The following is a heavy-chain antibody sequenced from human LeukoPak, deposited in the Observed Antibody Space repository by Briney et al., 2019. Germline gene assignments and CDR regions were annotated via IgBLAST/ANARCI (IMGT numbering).Heavy chain of an antibody. CDR1: GGSISSGGYY. D-gene: IGHD5-12*01. CDR3: ARDQVATRYFDL. CDR2: IYYSGST. J-gene: IGHJ2*01. V-gene: IGHV4-31*03. Sequence: SQTLSLTCTVSGGSISSGGYYWSWIRQHPGKGLEWIGYIYYSGSTYYNPSLKSRVTISVDTSKNQFSLKLSSVTAADTAVYYCARDQVATRYFDLWGRGTLVTVSS.